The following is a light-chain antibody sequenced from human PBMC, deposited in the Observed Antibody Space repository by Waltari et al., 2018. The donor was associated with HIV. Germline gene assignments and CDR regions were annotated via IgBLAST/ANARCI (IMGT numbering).Light chain of an antibody. Sequence: QSVLTQPPSASGTPGQRVTISCSGSSSNIGSNYVYWYQQLPGTAPKLRIYRNNQRPSGVPDRFSGSKSGTSASLAISWLRSEDEADYYCAAWDDSLSGHVVFGGGTKLPVL. CDR3: AAWDDSLSGHVV. CDR2: RNN. V-gene: IGLV1-47*01. J-gene: IGLJ2*01. CDR1: SSNIGSNY.